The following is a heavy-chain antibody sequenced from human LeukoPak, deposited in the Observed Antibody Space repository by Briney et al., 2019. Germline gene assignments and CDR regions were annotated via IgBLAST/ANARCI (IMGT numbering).Heavy chain of an antibody. J-gene: IGHJ3*02. CDR3: APEVWELQGASDI. CDR1: GFPFNTYW. D-gene: IGHD1-26*01. CDR2: IKEDGSEK. Sequence: PGGSLRLSCAASGFPFNTYWMTWVRLAPGRGLEWVANIKEDGSEKFYVDSVKGRFTISRDNAKNALFLQMTSLRAEDTALYYCAPEVWELQGASDIWGQGTMVTVSS. V-gene: IGHV3-7*01.